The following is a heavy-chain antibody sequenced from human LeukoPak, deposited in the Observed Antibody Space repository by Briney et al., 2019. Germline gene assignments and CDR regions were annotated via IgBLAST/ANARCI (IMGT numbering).Heavy chain of an antibody. CDR1: GGSINSGNYY. CDR3: ARDIVVVPAANQVVNWFDP. J-gene: IGHJ5*02. D-gene: IGHD2-2*01. CDR2: IYTSGST. V-gene: IGHV4-61*02. Sequence: SETLSLTCTVSGGSINSGNYYWSWIRQPAGKGLEWIGRIYTSGSTTYNPSLKSRVTISADTSKNQVSLKLSSVTAADTAVYYCARDIVVVPAANQVVNWFDPWGQGTLVTVSS.